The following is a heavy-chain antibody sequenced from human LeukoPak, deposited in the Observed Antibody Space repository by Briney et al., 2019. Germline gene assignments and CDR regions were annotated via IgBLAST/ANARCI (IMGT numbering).Heavy chain of an antibody. Sequence: SETLSLTCSVSGGSISSGSYYWSWIRQPPGKGLEWIGYIYYSGSTNYNPSLKSRVTISGDTSKNQFSLKLSSVTAADTAVYFCARVDYDGSGYNFDYWGQGTMVTVSS. D-gene: IGHD3-22*01. CDR1: GGSISSGSYY. J-gene: IGHJ4*03. CDR2: IYYSGST. V-gene: IGHV4-61*01. CDR3: ARVDYDGSGYNFDY.